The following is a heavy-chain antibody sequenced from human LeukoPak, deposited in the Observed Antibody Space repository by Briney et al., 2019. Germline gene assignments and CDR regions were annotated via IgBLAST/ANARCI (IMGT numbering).Heavy chain of an antibody. D-gene: IGHD3-22*01. Sequence: PSETLSLTCIVSGVSISSYYWSWIRQPPGKGLEWIGYIYYSGSTNYNPSLKSRVTISEDTSKNQISLKLTSVTAADTAVYYCARATNYYDTRGYPDYWGQGTLVTVSS. CDR3: ARATNYYDTRGYPDY. CDR1: GVSISSYY. J-gene: IGHJ4*02. CDR2: IYYSGST. V-gene: IGHV4-59*01.